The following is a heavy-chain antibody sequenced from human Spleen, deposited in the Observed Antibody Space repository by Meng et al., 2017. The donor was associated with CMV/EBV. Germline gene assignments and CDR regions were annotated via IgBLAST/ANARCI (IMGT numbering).Heavy chain of an antibody. CDR3: ARDRGRYCSSTVCYPDAFDI. D-gene: IGHD2-2*01. CDR1: GFAFSSYG. V-gene: IGHV3-30*02. Sequence: GGSLRLSCAASGFAFSSYGMHWVRQAPGKGLEWVAFIRDDGSYKYYADSVKGRFTISRDNSKNTLYLQMNSLRAEDTAVYFCARDRGRYCSSTVCYPDAFDIWGQGTMVTVSS. CDR2: IRDDGSYK. J-gene: IGHJ3*02.